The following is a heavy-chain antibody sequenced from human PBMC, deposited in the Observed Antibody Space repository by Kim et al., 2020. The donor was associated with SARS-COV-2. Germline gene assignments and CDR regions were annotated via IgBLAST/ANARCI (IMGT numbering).Heavy chain of an antibody. CDR3: AKDPALMVVGATYYYYYGMDV. V-gene: IGHV3-23*01. Sequence: GGSLRLSCAASGFTFSSYAMSWVRQAPGKGLEWVSAISGSGGSTYYADSVKGRFTISRDNSKNTLYLQMNSLRAEDTAVYYCAKDPALMVVGATYYYYYGMDVWGQGTTVTVSS. J-gene: IGHJ6*02. CDR1: GFTFSSYA. D-gene: IGHD1-26*01. CDR2: ISGSGGST.